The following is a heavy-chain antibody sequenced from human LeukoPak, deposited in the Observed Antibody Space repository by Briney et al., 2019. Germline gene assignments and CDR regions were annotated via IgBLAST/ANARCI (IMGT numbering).Heavy chain of an antibody. V-gene: IGHV4-59*08. CDR1: GGSISSYY. D-gene: IGHD5-18*01. Sequence: SETLSLTCTVSGGSISSYYWSWIRQPPGKGLEWIGSIYYIGTTYYNPSLKSRVTISVDTSKNQFSLKLSSVTAADTAVYYCARRYTAMASFDPWGQGTLVTVSS. J-gene: IGHJ5*02. CDR2: IYYIGTT. CDR3: ARRYTAMASFDP.